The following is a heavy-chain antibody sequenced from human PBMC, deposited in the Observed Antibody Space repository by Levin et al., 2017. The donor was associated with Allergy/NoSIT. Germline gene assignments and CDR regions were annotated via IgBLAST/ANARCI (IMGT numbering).Heavy chain of an antibody. J-gene: IGHJ3*02. CDR1: GFTFISYA. CDR3: AKAGSGYDLRRAHAFDI. CDR2: ISGSGGTK. V-gene: IGHV3-23*01. Sequence: GGSLRLSCAASGFTFISYAMTWVRQAPGKGLEWVSGISGSGGTKYYADSVKGRFTISRDNSKNTLYLQMNSLRAEDTAIYYCAKAGSGYDLRRAHAFDIWGQGTMVTASS. D-gene: IGHD5-12*01.